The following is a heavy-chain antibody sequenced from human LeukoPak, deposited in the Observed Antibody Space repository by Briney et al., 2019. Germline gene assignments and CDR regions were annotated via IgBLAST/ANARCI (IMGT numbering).Heavy chain of an antibody. CDR3: ARDYYDFWSGYYMDY. CDR1: GYTFTGYY. Sequence: ASVKVSCKASGYTFTGYYMHWVRQAPGQGLEWMGWMNPNSGNTGYAQKFQGRVTMTRNTSISTAYMELSSLRSEDTAVYYCARDYYDFWSGYYMDYWGQGTLVTVSS. V-gene: IGHV1-8*02. J-gene: IGHJ4*02. CDR2: MNPNSGNT. D-gene: IGHD3-3*01.